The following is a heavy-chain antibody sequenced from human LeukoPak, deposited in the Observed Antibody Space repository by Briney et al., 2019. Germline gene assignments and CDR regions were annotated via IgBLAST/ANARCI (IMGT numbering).Heavy chain of an antibody. CDR2: ISYDGSNK. J-gene: IGHJ4*02. V-gene: IGHV3-30-3*01. Sequence: GGSLRLSCAASGFTFSSYAMHWVRQAPGKGLEWVAVISYDGSNKYYADSVKGRFTISRDNSKNTLYLQMNSLRAEDSAVYYCAKERGSTTFYDYWGQGTLVTVSS. CDR1: GFTFSSYA. CDR3: AKERGSTTFYDY. D-gene: IGHD3-10*01.